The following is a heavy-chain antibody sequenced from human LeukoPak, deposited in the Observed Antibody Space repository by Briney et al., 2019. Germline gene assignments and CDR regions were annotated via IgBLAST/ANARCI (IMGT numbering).Heavy chain of an antibody. CDR3: ARDGAHYYDSSGYFDY. Sequence: GGSLRLSCAASGFTFSSYGMHWVRQAPGKGLEWVAVIWYDGSNKYYADSVKGRFTISRDNSKNTLYLQMNSLRAEDTAVYYCARDGAHYYDSSGYFDYWGQGTLVIVSS. CDR1: GFTFSSYG. CDR2: IWYDGSNK. D-gene: IGHD3-22*01. J-gene: IGHJ4*02. V-gene: IGHV3-33*01.